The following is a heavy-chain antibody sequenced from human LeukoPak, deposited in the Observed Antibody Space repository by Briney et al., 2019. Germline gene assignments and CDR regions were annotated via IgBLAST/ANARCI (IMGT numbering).Heavy chain of an antibody. CDR1: GYTFTSYD. J-gene: IGHJ5*01. V-gene: IGHV1-8*03. Sequence: ASVKVSCKASGYTFTSYDINWVRQATGQGLEWMGWMNPNSGNTGYAQKFQGRVTITRNTSISTAYMELSSLRSEDTAVYYCARGGYCSSTSCYGGWFDSWDQGTLVTVSS. CDR3: ARGGYCSSTSCYGGWFDS. D-gene: IGHD2-2*01. CDR2: MNPNSGNT.